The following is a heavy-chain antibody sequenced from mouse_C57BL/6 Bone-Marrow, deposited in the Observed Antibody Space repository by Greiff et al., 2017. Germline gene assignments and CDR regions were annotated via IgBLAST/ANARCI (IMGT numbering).Heavy chain of an antibody. CDR3: ARYLGDY. Sequence: EVKLQESGGGLVKPGGSLKLSCAASGFTFSDYGMHWVRQAPEKGLEWVAYISSGSSTIYSADTVKGRFTISRDNAKNTLFLQMTSLRSEDTAMYYCARYLGDYWGQGTTLTVSS. CDR1: GFTFSDYG. V-gene: IGHV5-17*01. CDR2: ISSGSSTI. J-gene: IGHJ2*01. D-gene: IGHD3-3*01.